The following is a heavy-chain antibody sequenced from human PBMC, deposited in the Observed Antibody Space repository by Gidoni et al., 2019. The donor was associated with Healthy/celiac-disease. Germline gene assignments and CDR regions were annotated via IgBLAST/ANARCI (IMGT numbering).Heavy chain of an antibody. CDR1: GYSFYSYW. D-gene: IGHD6-13*01. V-gene: IGHV5-51*01. CDR3: ARREGIAAAGTSLYYFDY. J-gene: IGHJ4*02. CDR2: IYPGDSDT. Sequence: EVQLVPSGVAVNMPGESLKISCKGPGYSFYSYWIGWGRQMPGKGLEWMGIIYPGDSDTRYSPSFQGQVTISADKSISTAYLQWSSLKASDTAMYYCARREGIAAAGTSLYYFDYWGQGTLVTVSS.